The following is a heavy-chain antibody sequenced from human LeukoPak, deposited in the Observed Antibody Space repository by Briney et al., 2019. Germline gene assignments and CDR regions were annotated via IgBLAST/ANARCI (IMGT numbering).Heavy chain of an antibody. J-gene: IGHJ4*02. V-gene: IGHV3-23*01. D-gene: IGHD4-17*01. CDR2: IINSGGST. CDR1: GFTFSNYA. Sequence: PGGSLRLSCAASGFTFSNYAMNWVRQAPGKGLEWVSTIINSGGSTYYADSVKGRFTISGDSSKNTLYLQMNSLRDEDTAVYYCAKDIYGDYGGLDYWGQGTLVTVSS. CDR3: AKDIYGDYGGLDY.